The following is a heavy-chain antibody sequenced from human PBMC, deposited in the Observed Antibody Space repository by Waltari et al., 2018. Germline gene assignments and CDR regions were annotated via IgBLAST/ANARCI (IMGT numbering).Heavy chain of an antibody. CDR1: GYSCTSYD. CDR2: INPHSGEV. CDR3: SDSSGP. Sequence: VQLVQSGAEVKKPGASVKVSCEASGYSCTSYDVNWVRQAPGQGLEWMGWINPHSGEVGYTQRFQGRITMTRNTSINTVYMELSSLTADDTATYYCSDSSGPWGQGTLVTVSS. V-gene: IGHV1-8*01. D-gene: IGHD3-22*01. J-gene: IGHJ5*02.